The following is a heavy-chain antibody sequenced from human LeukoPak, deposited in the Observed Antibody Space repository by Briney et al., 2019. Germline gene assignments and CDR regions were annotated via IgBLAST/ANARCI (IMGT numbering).Heavy chain of an antibody. J-gene: IGHJ2*01. CDR2: IKQDGSEK. D-gene: IGHD4-17*01. Sequence: GGSLRLSCAASGFTFSSYWMSWVRQAPGKGLEWVANIKQDGSEKYYVDSVKSRFTISRDNAKNSLYLQMNSLRAEDTAVYYCARRGGGRTTVTTEYFDLWGRGTLVTVSS. CDR3: ARRGGGRTTVTTEYFDL. CDR1: GFTFSSYW. V-gene: IGHV3-7*01.